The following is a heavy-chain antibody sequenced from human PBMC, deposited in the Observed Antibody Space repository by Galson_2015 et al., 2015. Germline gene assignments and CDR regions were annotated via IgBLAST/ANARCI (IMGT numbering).Heavy chain of an antibody. V-gene: IGHV4-39*07. CDR1: GGSMNSNNDY. J-gene: IGHJ5*02. CDR3: ARDLTTSVVIPYPKWFDP. Sequence: SETLSLTCFVSGGSMNSNNDYWGWIRQPPGQRLEWIGSVYYSGSTYYNPSLTSRVTISIDTSRSQFSLKLSSVTAADTAVYYCARDLTTSVVIPYPKWFDPWGQGTLVTVSS. D-gene: IGHD2-21*01. CDR2: VYYSGST.